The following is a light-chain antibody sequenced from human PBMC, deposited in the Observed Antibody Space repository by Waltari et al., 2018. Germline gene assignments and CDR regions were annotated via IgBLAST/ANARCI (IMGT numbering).Light chain of an antibody. Sequence: EIVLTQSPATLSLSPGERATLSCRASQSVSTFLAWYQQKPGQAPRLLIYDVSNRATGTPARFSGSGSGTDFTLTIRTLEPEDFAVYYCHQRSTWPWTFGQGTKVEIK. V-gene: IGKV3-11*01. CDR2: DVS. J-gene: IGKJ1*01. CDR3: HQRSTWPWT. CDR1: QSVSTF.